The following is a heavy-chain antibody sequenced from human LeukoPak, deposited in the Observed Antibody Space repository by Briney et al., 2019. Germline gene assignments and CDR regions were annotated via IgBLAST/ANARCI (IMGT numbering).Heavy chain of an antibody. CDR1: GFTFDDYA. CDR3: AKSVGSSGWTYYFDY. CDR2: ISWNSGSI. Sequence: GGSLRPSCAASGFTFDDYAMHWVRQAPGKGLEWVSGISWNSGSIGYADSVKGRFTISRDNAKNFLYLQMNSLRAEDTALYYCAKSVGSSGWTYYFDYWGQGTLVTVSS. J-gene: IGHJ4*02. D-gene: IGHD6-19*01. V-gene: IGHV3-9*01.